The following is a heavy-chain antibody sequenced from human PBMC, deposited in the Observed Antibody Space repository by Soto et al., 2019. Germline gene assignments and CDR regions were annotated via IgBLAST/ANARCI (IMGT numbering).Heavy chain of an antibody. CDR3: AIPKRPYSSSTSCSSRPYCDN. CDR2: IIPILGIA. CDR1: GDTFSSYT. J-gene: IGHJ4*02. Sequence: SVKVSCKASGDTFSSYTISWVRQAPGQGLEWMGRIIPILGIANYAQKFQGRVTITADKSTSTAYMELSSLRSEDTAVYYCAIPKRPYSSSTSCSSRPYCDNWGQGTLVTVSS. V-gene: IGHV1-69*02. D-gene: IGHD2-2*01.